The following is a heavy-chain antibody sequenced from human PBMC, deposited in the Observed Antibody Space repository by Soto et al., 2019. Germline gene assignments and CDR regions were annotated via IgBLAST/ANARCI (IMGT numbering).Heavy chain of an antibody. CDR2: IKQDGSEK. V-gene: IGHV3-7*01. Sequence: VGSLRLSCAASGFTFSSYWMSWVRQAPGKGLEWVANIKQDGSEKYYVDSVKGRFTISRDNAKNSLYLQMNSLRAEDTAVYYCARDQRGRYCSGGSCNYYYYGMDVWGQGTTVTVSS. CDR1: GFTFSSYW. J-gene: IGHJ6*02. D-gene: IGHD2-15*01. CDR3: ARDQRGRYCSGGSCNYYYYGMDV.